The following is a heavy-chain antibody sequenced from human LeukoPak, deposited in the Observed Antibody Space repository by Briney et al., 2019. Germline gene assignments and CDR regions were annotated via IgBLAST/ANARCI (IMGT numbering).Heavy chain of an antibody. V-gene: IGHV3-23*01. Sequence: PGGSLRLSCAASGFTFSSYSMNWVRQAPGKGLEWVSAISGSGGSTYYADSVKGRFTISRDNSKNTLYLQMNSLRAEDTAVYYCAKAGEGGVAFDIWGQGTMVTVSS. CDR2: ISGSGGST. CDR3: AKAGEGGVAFDI. CDR1: GFTFSSYS. J-gene: IGHJ3*02. D-gene: IGHD3-16*01.